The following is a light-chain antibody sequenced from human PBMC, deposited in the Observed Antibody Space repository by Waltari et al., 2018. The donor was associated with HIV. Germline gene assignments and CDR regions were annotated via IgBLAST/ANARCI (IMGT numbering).Light chain of an antibody. V-gene: IGLV7-46*01. Sequence: QAVVTQEPALTVSPGGTVTRTCSSSSGPVTSGHYPHWFQQKPGQAPRALIYDTNNQHSWTPARFSGSLLGGKAALTLSGAQPEDEADYFCLLSYSGARPAIFGGGTKLSVL. CDR1: SGPVTSGHY. CDR3: LLSYSGARPAI. J-gene: IGLJ2*01. CDR2: DTN.